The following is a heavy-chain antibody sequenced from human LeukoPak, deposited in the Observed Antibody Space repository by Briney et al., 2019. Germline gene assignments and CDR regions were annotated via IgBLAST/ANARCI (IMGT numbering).Heavy chain of an antibody. V-gene: IGHV1-18*01. J-gene: IGHJ4*02. CDR3: ARAPYGDYDSVFGESDY. CDR2: ISAYNGNT. Sequence: GASVKVSCKASGYTFTSYGISWVRQAPGQGLEWMGWISAYNGNTNYAQKLQGRLTMTTDTSTSTAYMELRSLRSDDTAVYYCARAPYGDYDSVFGESDYWGQGTLVTVTS. D-gene: IGHD4-17*01. CDR1: GYTFTSYG.